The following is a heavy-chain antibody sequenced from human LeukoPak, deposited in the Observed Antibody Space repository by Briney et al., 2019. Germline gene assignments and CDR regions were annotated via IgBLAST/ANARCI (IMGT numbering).Heavy chain of an antibody. CDR2: MNPNSGNA. CDR3: ARGPLRRFDWLSSQTGLFDY. V-gene: IGHV1-8*03. D-gene: IGHD3-9*01. CDR1: GYTFTSYD. J-gene: IGHJ4*02. Sequence: ASVKVSCKASGYTFTSYDINWVRQATGQGLEWMGWMNPNSGNAGYAQRFQGRVTITRNTSISTAYMELSSLSSEDTAVYYCARGPLRRFDWLSSQTGLFDYWGQGTLVTVSS.